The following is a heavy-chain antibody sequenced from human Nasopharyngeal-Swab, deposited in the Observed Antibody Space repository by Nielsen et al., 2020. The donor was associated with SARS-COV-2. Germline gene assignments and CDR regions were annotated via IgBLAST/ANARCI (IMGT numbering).Heavy chain of an antibody. CDR1: GFTFSSYS. CDR3: ASQLTYYDFWSGLLYYYYMDV. J-gene: IGHJ6*03. D-gene: IGHD3-3*01. V-gene: IGHV3-48*02. Sequence: GGSLRLSCAASGFTFSSYSMNWVRQAPGQGLEWVSYISSSSSTIYYADSVKGRFTISRDNAKNSLYLQMNSLRDEDTAVYYCASQLTYYDFWSGLLYYYYMDVWGKGTTVTVSS. CDR2: ISSSSSTI.